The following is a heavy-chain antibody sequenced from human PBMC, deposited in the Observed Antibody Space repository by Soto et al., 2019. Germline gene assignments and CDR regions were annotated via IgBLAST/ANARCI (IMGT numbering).Heavy chain of an antibody. V-gene: IGHV4-39*07. CDR1: GGSISSSSYY. D-gene: IGHD6-13*01. CDR2: IYYSGST. CDR3: AREGYSSSWYLTWFDP. J-gene: IGHJ5*02. Sequence: SETLSLTCTASGGSISSSSYYWGWIRQPPGKGLEWIGSIYYSGSTYYNPSLKSRVTISVDTSKNQFSLKLSSVTAADTAVYYCAREGYSSSWYLTWFDPWGQGTLVTVS.